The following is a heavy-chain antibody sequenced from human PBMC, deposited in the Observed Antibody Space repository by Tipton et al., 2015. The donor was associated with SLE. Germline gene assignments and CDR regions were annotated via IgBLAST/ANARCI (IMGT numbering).Heavy chain of an antibody. D-gene: IGHD3-3*01. CDR3: ARSDYDFWSGSFNWFDP. CDR2: ISYSGST. CDR1: GYSISSYY. Sequence: TLSLTCTVSGYSISSYYWSWIRQPPGKGLEWIGYISYSGSTSFNPSLKSRVTISLDTSKNQFSLKLRSVTAADTAVYYCARSDYDFWSGSFNWFDPWGQGTLVTVSS. J-gene: IGHJ5*02. V-gene: IGHV4-59*01.